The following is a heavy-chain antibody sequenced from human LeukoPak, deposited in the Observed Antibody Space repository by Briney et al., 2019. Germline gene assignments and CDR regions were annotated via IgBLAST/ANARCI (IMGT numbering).Heavy chain of an antibody. Sequence: PGRSLRLSCAASGFTFFTYGMNWVRQAPGKGLEWVAVIWYDGSNKYYADSVKGRFTISRDNSKNTLYLQMNSLRAEDTAVYYCARIACTGGSCRQYYYYGMTSGAKGLRSPSP. CDR3: ARIACTGGSCRQYYYYGMTS. CDR2: IWYDGSNK. V-gene: IGHV3-33*01. J-gene: IGHJ6*02. D-gene: IGHD2-15*01. CDR1: GFTFFTYG.